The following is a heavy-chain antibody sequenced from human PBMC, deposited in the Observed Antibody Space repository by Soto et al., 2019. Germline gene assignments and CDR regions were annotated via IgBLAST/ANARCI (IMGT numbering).Heavy chain of an antibody. D-gene: IGHD3-10*01. Sequence: EVQLLESGGGLVQPGGSLRLSCAASGFTFSSYAMSWVRQAPGKGLEWVSAISGSGGSTYYADSVKGRFTISRDNSKNTLYLQMNSLRAEDTAVYYCAKFDYYGSGSYRTPGDYWCQGTLVTVSS. J-gene: IGHJ4*02. CDR3: AKFDYYGSGSYRTPGDY. CDR1: GFTFSSYA. CDR2: ISGSGGST. V-gene: IGHV3-23*01.